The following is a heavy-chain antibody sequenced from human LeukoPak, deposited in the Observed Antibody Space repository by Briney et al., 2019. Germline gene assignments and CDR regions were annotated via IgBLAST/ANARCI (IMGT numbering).Heavy chain of an antibody. CDR3: ARSGCSSTSCYLDY. D-gene: IGHD2-2*01. Sequence: ASVKVSCKASGYTFTGYYMHWVRQAPGQGLEWMGGIIPIFGTANYAQKFQGRVTITADESTSTAYMELSSLRSEDTAVYYCARSGCSSTSCYLDYWGQGTLVTVSS. V-gene: IGHV1-69*13. CDR2: IIPIFGTA. CDR1: GYTFTGYY. J-gene: IGHJ4*02.